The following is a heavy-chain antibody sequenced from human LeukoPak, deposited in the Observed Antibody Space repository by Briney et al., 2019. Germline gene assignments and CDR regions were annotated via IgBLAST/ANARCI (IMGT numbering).Heavy chain of an antibody. Sequence: ASVKVSCKASGYTFTGYYIQWVRQAPGQGLEWMGWINPNSGGTNYAQKFQGRVTMTRDTSISTAYMELSRLRSDDTAVYYCARVVGCGGDCYSGISDYWGQGTLVTVSS. V-gene: IGHV1-2*02. CDR3: ARVVGCGGDCYSGISDY. CDR1: GYTFTGYY. D-gene: IGHD2-21*02. CDR2: INPNSGGT. J-gene: IGHJ4*02.